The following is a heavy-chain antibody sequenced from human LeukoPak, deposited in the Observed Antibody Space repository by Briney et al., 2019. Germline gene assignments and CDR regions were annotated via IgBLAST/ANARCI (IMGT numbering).Heavy chain of an antibody. CDR1: GGTFRSYA. CDR2: IIPIFGTA. J-gene: IGHJ4*02. Sequence: SLKVSCEASGGTFRSYAISWVRQAPGQGLEWRGGIIPIFGTANYAQTFQGRVRITADESTSTAYMELSSLRSEDTAVYYCARVHSCGGDCYSHDYWGQGTPVTVSS. D-gene: IGHD2-21*02. CDR3: ARVHSCGGDCYSHDY. V-gene: IGHV1-69*13.